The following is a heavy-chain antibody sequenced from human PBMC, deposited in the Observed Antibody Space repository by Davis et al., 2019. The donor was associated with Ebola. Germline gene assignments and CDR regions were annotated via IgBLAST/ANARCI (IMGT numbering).Heavy chain of an antibody. CDR1: GFTFSSYA. J-gene: IGHJ4*02. CDR3: ARCSSSFLDY. D-gene: IGHD6-6*01. CDR2: ISGSGGST. Sequence: GVLKISCAASGFTFSSYAMSWVRQAPGKGLEWVSAISGSGGSTYYADSVKGRFTISRDNSKNTLFLQMNSLRPEDTALYYCARCSSSFLDYWGQGTLVTVSS. V-gene: IGHV3-23*01.